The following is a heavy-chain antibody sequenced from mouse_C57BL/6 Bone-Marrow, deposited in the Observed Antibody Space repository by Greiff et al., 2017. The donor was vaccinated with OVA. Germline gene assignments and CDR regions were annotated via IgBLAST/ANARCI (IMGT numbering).Heavy chain of an antibody. J-gene: IGHJ4*01. CDR3: AREGNDGNAMDY. CDR2: IYPGSGST. D-gene: IGHD2-3*01. Sequence: QVQLQQPGAELVKPGASVKMSCKASGYTFTSYWITWVKQRPGQGLEWIGDIYPGSGSTNYNEKFKSKTTLTVDTSSSTAYMQLSSLTSEDSAVYYCAREGNDGNAMDYWGQGTSVTVSS. CDR1: GYTFTSYW. V-gene: IGHV1-55*01.